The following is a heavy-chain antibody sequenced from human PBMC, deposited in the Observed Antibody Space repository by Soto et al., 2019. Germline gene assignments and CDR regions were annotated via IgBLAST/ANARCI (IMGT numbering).Heavy chain of an antibody. V-gene: IGHV6-1*01. CDR3: ARDKQVILEWLLEGYCMDV. CDR2: TYYRSKWYN. Sequence: SQTLSLTCAISGDSVSSNSAAWNWIRQSPSRGLEWLGRTYYRSKWYNDYAVSVKSRITINPDTSKNQFSLQLNSLTPEDTAVYYCARDKQVILEWLLEGYCMDVWGQGTTFTVSS. CDR1: GDSVSSNSAA. D-gene: IGHD3-3*01. J-gene: IGHJ6*02.